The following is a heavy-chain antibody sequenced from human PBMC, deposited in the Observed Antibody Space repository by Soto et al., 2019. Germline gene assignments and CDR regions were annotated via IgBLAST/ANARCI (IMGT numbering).Heavy chain of an antibody. Sequence: QVQLVQSGAEVKRPGSSVKVSCKASGDTFTFYSINWVRQAPGLGLEWMGRINPILSMSNYAQRFQGRVTLTGDKSTSTADMELSSRRSEDTASYYCSSSYGSGYRAFDYWGQGALVTVCS. D-gene: IGHD3-10*01. CDR2: INPILSMS. V-gene: IGHV1-69*02. CDR3: SSSYGSGYRAFDY. J-gene: IGHJ4*02. CDR1: GDTFTFYS.